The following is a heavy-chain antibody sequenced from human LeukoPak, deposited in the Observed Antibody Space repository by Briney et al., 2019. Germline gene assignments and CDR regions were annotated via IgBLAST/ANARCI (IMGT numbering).Heavy chain of an antibody. CDR3: ARVGQYGDYAGY. CDR1: GFTFSSYS. Sequence: GGSLRLSCAASGFTFSSYSMNWVRQAPGKGLEWVSYISSSSTIYYADSVKGRFTISRDNAKNSLYLQMNSLRAEDTAVYYCARVGQYGDYAGYWGQGTLVTVSS. V-gene: IGHV3-48*04. CDR2: ISSSSTI. D-gene: IGHD4-17*01. J-gene: IGHJ4*02.